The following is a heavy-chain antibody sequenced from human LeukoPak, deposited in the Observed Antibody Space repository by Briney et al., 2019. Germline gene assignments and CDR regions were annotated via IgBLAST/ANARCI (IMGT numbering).Heavy chain of an antibody. CDR2: IKGDGSST. CDR1: GFTFSVYW. D-gene: IGHD1-1*01. Sequence: GGSLRLSCAASGFTFSVYWMHWVRQAPGKGLVWVARIKGDGSSTAYADSVKGRFTISRDNAKNTLYLQMTSLRAEDAAVYYCARTGFDSWGQGTLVTVSS. J-gene: IGHJ4*02. V-gene: IGHV3-74*01. CDR3: ARTGFDS.